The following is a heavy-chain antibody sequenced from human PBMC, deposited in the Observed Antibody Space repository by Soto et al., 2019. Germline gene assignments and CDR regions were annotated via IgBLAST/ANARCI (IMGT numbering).Heavy chain of an antibody. CDR1: GGSISSYY. Sequence: QVQLQESGPGLVKPSETLSLTCTVSGGSISSYYWNWIRQPPGKGLEWIGYIYYSGSTNYNPSLKSRVTISGDASKNQFSLKLTSVTAADTAVYYCARDRYDSSGHYYFDYWGQGTLVTVSS. D-gene: IGHD3-22*01. CDR2: IYYSGST. J-gene: IGHJ4*02. V-gene: IGHV4-59*01. CDR3: ARDRYDSSGHYYFDY.